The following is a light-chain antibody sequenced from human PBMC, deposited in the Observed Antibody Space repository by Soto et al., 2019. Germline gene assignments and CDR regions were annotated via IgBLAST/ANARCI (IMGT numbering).Light chain of an antibody. CDR3: QQFGSSKT. V-gene: IGKV3-20*01. CDR2: SVS. CDR1: QHVISNY. J-gene: IGKJ1*01. Sequence: VLSRSPGSLSMSLRERAPLSCMASQHVISNYLAWYQQKPGQAPRLLIYSVSTRATGIPDRFSGGGSGTDFTLTISGLEPEDFAVYYCQQFGSSKTFGQGTKV.